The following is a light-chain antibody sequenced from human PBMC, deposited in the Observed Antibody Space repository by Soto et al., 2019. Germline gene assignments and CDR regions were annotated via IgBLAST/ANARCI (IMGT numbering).Light chain of an antibody. CDR2: GAS. CDR3: HQYDSWT. V-gene: IGKV3-20*01. Sequence: EIVLTQSPGTLSLSPGGRATLSCRASRSVSSSFLAWYQQKPGQAPRLLIYGASSRATGIPDRFSGSGSGTDFTLTISRLEPEDFAVYYCHQYDSWTFGQGTKVDI. CDR1: RSVSSSF. J-gene: IGKJ1*01.